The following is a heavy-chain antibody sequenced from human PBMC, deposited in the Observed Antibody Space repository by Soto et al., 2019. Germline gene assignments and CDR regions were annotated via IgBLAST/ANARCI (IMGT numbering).Heavy chain of an antibody. CDR3: TRRYNCNDNYFDP. CDR1: GASISVHSYY. V-gene: IGHV4-39*01. J-gene: IGHJ5*02. D-gene: IGHD2-15*01. Sequence: PSETLSLTCTVSGASISVHSYYWTWNRQPPGKGLEWIGSSYYSGTTYFTPYLKSRATIYVDTSKNQFSLRLTSVTAADTAIYYCTRRYNCNDNYFDPWGPGALVTVSS. CDR2: SYYSGTT.